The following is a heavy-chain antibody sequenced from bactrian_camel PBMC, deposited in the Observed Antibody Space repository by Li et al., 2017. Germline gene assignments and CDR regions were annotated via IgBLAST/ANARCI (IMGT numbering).Heavy chain of an antibody. CDR3: AADLVTGGDWRSVDLWSY. Sequence: HVQLVESGGGLVQPGGSLRLSCAVSRFTFGENWMHWVRQAPGKEREGVAAIDSEGSTSYADSVKGRFTISKDKDHVKNTLFLEMTNLKADDTAMYYCAADLVTGGDWRSVDLWSYWGQGTQVTVS. D-gene: IGHD1*01. CDR2: IDSEGST. CDR1: RFTFGENW. J-gene: IGHJ4*01. V-gene: IGHV3S26*01.